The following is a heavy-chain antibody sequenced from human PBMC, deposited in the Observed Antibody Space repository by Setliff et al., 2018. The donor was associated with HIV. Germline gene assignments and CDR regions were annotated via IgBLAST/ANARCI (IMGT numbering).Heavy chain of an antibody. J-gene: IGHJ4*02. D-gene: IGHD2-21*01. Sequence: ASVKVSCKASDYTFTSYAIHWLRQAPGQRLEWMGWINTGNGNTKYSQKFQDRVTITRDTSASTAYMEVSSLRSEDTAVYYCARDSANYPYYFDYWGQGTLVTSPQ. V-gene: IGHV1-3*04. CDR2: INTGNGNT. CDR3: ARDSANYPYYFDY. CDR1: DYTFTSYA.